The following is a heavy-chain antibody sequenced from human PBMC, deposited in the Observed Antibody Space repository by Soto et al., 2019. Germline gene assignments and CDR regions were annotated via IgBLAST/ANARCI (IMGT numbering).Heavy chain of an antibody. D-gene: IGHD4-4*01. CDR3: ATDLGTVTTALDP. CDR1: GFTFSNAW. J-gene: IGHJ5*02. V-gene: IGHV3-15*01. Sequence: PGGSLRLSCAASGFTFSNAWMSWVRQAPGKGLEWVGRIKSKTDGGTTDYAAPVKGRFTISRDDSKNTQYLQMNSLKTEDTAAYYCATDLGTVTTALDPWGQGTLVTVPS. CDR2: IKSKTDGGTT.